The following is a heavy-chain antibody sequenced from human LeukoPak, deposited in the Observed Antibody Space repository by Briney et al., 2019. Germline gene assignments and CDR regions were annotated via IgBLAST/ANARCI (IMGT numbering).Heavy chain of an antibody. D-gene: IGHD3-22*01. V-gene: IGHV4-39*01. CDR1: GDSISSSSYY. Sequence: PSETLSLTCTVSGDSISSSSYYWGWIRQPPGKGLEWIASVYYTGNIYYNPSLKSRVTMSVDTSKNQFSLSLTSVTAADTAVYYCARLRHDSSGYYWFGPWGRGTLVTVSS. J-gene: IGHJ5*02. CDR3: ARLRHDSSGYYWFGP. CDR2: VYYTGNI.